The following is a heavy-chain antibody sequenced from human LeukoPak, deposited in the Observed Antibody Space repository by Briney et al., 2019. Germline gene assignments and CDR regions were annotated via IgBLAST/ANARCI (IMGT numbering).Heavy chain of an antibody. V-gene: IGHV3-48*01. D-gene: IGHD1-26*01. CDR3: ASGGIYYGAAFDF. Sequence: GGSLRLSCAASGFTFNDYGMDWVRQTPGKGLEWVSYISSNTRTIDYADSVRGRFTISRDNAKNSLYLQMNSLRAEDTALYYCASGGIYYGAAFDFWGQGTLVTVSS. CDR2: ISSNTRTI. J-gene: IGHJ4*02. CDR1: GFTFNDYG.